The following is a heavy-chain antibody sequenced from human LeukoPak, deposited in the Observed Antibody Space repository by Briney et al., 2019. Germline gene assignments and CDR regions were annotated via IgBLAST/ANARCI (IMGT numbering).Heavy chain of an antibody. CDR3: ARQQLGNDDAFDI. V-gene: IGHV3-30*02. Sequence: GGSLRLSCAASGFTFSSYGMHWVRQAPGKGLEWVAFIRYDGSNKYYADSVKGRFTISRDNSKNTLYLQMNSLRAEDTAVYYCARQQLGNDDAFDIWGQGTMVTVSS. D-gene: IGHD6-13*01. J-gene: IGHJ3*02. CDR2: IRYDGSNK. CDR1: GFTFSSYG.